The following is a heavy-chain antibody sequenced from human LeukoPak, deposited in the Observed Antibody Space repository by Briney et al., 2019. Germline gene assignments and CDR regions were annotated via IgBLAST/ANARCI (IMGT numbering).Heavy chain of an antibody. V-gene: IGHV3-48*03. CDR1: GFTFRSYE. CDR3: AELGITMIGGV. Sequence: PGGSLRLSCAASGFTFRSYEMNWVRQAPGKGLEWISYISGSGTTIYYADSVKGRFTISRDNSKNTLYLQMNSLRAEDTAVYYCAELGITMIGGVWGKGTTVTISS. J-gene: IGHJ6*04. CDR2: ISGSGTTI. D-gene: IGHD3-10*02.